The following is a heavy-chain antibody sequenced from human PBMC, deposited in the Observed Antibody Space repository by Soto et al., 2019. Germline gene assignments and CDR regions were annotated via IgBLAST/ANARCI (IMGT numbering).Heavy chain of an antibody. Sequence: QEQLVESGGGVVQPGRSLRLSCAASGFTFSSYAMHWVRQAPGKGLEWVAVISYDGSDKYHADSVKGRFTISRDNSKNSLNLQMKGLRADDTAVYYCAKALGELSPESYDYWGQGTLITVSS. V-gene: IGHV3-30*18. J-gene: IGHJ4*02. D-gene: IGHD3-16*02. CDR3: AKALGELSPESYDY. CDR1: GFTFSSYA. CDR2: ISYDGSDK.